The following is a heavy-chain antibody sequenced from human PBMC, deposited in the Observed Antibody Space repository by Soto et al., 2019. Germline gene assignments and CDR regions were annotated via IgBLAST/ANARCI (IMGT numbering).Heavy chain of an antibody. CDR2: ISYDGSNK. Sequence: VGFLRLSCAASGFTFSSYGMHWVRQAPGKGLEWVAVISYDGSNKYYADSVKGRFTISRDNSKNTLYLQMNSLRAEDTAVYYCAKGGSGWAYYYYGMDVWGQGTTVTVSS. D-gene: IGHD6-19*01. CDR3: AKGGSGWAYYYYGMDV. V-gene: IGHV3-30*18. J-gene: IGHJ6*02. CDR1: GFTFSSYG.